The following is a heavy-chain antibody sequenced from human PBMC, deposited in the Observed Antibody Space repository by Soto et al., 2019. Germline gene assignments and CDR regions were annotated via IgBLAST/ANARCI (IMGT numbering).Heavy chain of an antibody. CDR2: MNPNSGNT. V-gene: IGHV1-8*01. D-gene: IGHD6-13*01. Sequence: QVQLVQSGAEVKKPGASVKVSCKASGYTFTSYDINWVRQATGQGLEWMGWMNPNSGNTGYAPKFQGRVTMTRNTSISTAYMELISLRSEDTAVYYCARELSSSWRFEYWGQGTLVTVSS. CDR3: ARELSSSWRFEY. CDR1: GYTFTSYD. J-gene: IGHJ4*02.